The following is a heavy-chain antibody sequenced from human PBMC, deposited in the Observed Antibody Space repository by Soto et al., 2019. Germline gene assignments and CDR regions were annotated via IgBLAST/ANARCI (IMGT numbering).Heavy chain of an antibody. D-gene: IGHD4-17*01. CDR2: IRQDGSEK. Sequence: GSLRLSCAASGFTFSRYWMSWVRQAPGRGLEWVANIRQDGSEKYYVASVKGRFTMSKDNVKNSLYLQMNSLRAEDTALYYCAGVRYGGNSYYFDYWGQGTQVTVSS. V-gene: IGHV3-7*03. CDR1: GFTFSRYW. CDR3: AGVRYGGNSYYFDY. J-gene: IGHJ4*02.